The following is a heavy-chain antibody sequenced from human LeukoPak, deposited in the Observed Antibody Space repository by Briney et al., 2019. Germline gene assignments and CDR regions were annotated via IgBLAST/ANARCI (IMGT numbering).Heavy chain of an antibody. Sequence: GASVEVSCKASGYTFTSYYMHWVRQAPGQGLEWMGIINPSGGSTSYAQKFQGRVTMTRDTSTSTVYMELSSLRSEDTAVYYCARDLRFGEWKVQVSGQGTMVTVSS. CDR2: INPSGGST. J-gene: IGHJ3*01. CDR1: GYTFTSYY. V-gene: IGHV1-46*01. D-gene: IGHD3-10*01. CDR3: ARDLRFGEWKVQV.